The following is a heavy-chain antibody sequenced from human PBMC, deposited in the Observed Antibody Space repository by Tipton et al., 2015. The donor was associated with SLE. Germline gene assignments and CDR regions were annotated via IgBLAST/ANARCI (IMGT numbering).Heavy chain of an antibody. CDR2: IHYSGST. CDR1: GGSISNYY. D-gene: IGHD5-24*01. V-gene: IGHV4-59*13. Sequence: TLSLTCTVSGGSISNYYWSWIRQPPGKGLEWIGYIHYSGSTNYNPSLKSRVTISVDTSKNQFSLRLNSVTAADTAVYYCARGTHFYGYCDSWGQGVLVTVSS. CDR3: ARGTHFYGYCDS. J-gene: IGHJ4*02.